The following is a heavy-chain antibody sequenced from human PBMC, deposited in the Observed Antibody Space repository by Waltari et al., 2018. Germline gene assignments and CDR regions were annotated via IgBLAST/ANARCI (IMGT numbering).Heavy chain of an antibody. D-gene: IGHD3-9*01. Sequence: EVQLVESGGGLVQPGGSLRLSCAASGFTFSSYSMNWVRQAPGKGLEWVSYISSSSSTIYYADSVKGRFTISRDNAKNSLYLQMNSLRAEDTAVYYCASGQVRYFDWLPTVYWGQGTLVTVSS. J-gene: IGHJ4*02. CDR3: ASGQVRYFDWLPTVY. CDR2: ISSSSSTI. CDR1: GFTFSSYS. V-gene: IGHV3-48*01.